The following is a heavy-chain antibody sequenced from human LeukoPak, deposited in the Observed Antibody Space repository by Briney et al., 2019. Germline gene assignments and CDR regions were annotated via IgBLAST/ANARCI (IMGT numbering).Heavy chain of an antibody. D-gene: IGHD6-13*01. Sequence: SETLSLTCAVYGGSFSGYYWSWIRQPPGKGLEWIGEINHTGSTNYNPSLKSRVTISADTSKNQFSLKVSSVTAADTAVYYCARGLPGDPFEAAAGYYFDYWGQGTLVTVSS. CDR3: ARGLPGDPFEAAAGYYFDY. V-gene: IGHV4-34*01. CDR1: GGSFSGYY. J-gene: IGHJ4*02. CDR2: INHTGST.